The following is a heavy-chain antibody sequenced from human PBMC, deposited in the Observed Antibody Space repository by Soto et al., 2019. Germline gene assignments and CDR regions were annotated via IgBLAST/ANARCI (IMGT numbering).Heavy chain of an antibody. CDR3: ARLGYSSGWHDY. J-gene: IGHJ4*02. Sequence: PGESLKISCKGSGYSVSIYLISWVRQMPGKGLEWMGRIDPSDSYTNYSPSFQGHVTISADKSISTAYLQWSSLKASDTAMYYCARLGYSSGWHDYWGQGTLVTVSS. D-gene: IGHD6-19*01. V-gene: IGHV5-10-1*01. CDR2: IDPSDSYT. CDR1: GYSVSIYL.